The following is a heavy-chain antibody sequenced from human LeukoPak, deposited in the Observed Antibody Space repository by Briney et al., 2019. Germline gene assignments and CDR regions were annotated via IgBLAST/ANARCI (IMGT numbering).Heavy chain of an antibody. D-gene: IGHD3-22*01. CDR3: AKDDRSRNYYDSSGYGN. CDR1: GFTFSSYW. V-gene: IGHV3-7*03. Sequence: GGSLRLSCAASGFTFSSYWMSWVRQAPGKGLEWVANIKQDGSEKYYVDSVKGRFTISRDNAKNSLYLQMNSLRAEDTALYYCAKDDRSRNYYDSSGYGNWGQGTLVTVSS. J-gene: IGHJ4*02. CDR2: IKQDGSEK.